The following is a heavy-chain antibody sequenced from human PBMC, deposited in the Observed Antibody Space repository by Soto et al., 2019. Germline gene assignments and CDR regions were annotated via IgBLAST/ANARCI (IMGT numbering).Heavy chain of an antibody. CDR2: INAIGGTT. D-gene: IGHD3-10*01. CDR1: GLPVSSHG. J-gene: IGHJ3*02. Sequence: EVQLLESGGGLAQPGGSLRLSCVVSGLPVSSHGMSWVRQAPGKGLEWVSSINAIGGTTFYADSVKGRSTISRDKSENTLHLHMNSLSVGATAVYFCARGEYGVLDIWGQGTMVTVSS. CDR3: ARGEYGVLDI. V-gene: IGHV3-23*01.